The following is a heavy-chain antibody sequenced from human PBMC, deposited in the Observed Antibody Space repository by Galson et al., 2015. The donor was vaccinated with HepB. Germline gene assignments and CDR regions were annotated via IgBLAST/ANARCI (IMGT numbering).Heavy chain of an antibody. D-gene: IGHD6-25*01. CDR3: AKDLYQSGGLSGYYGMDV. CDR1: GFTFPFYT. V-gene: IGHV3-43*01. J-gene: IGHJ6*02. CDR2: ISWDGGNT. Sequence: SLRLSCAASGFTFPFYTMHWVRQAPGKGLEWVSLISWDGGNTYYADSVKGRFTISRDNSKNSLFLQMDSLRTEDTALYYCAKDLYQSGGLSGYYGMDVWGQGTTVTVSS.